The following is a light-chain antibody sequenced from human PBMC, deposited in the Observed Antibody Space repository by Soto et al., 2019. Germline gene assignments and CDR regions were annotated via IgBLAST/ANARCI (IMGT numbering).Light chain of an antibody. J-gene: IGKJ4*01. V-gene: IGKV1-5*01. CDR3: QQYNSYLT. Sequence: DVEISHCPCTLAASVGDRVTITCRASQSISSWLAWYQQKPGKAPKLLIYDASSLESGVPSRFSGSGSGTEFTLTISSLQPDDFATYYCQQYNSYLTFGGGTKVDIK. CDR2: DAS. CDR1: QSISSW.